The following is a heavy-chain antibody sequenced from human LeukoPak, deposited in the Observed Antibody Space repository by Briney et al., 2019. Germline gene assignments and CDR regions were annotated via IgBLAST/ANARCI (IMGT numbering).Heavy chain of an antibody. J-gene: IGHJ5*02. Sequence: SETLSLTCTVSGGSISSYYWSWIRQPPGKGLEWIGYIYYSGSTNYNPSLKSRVTISVDTSKNQFSLKLSSVTAADTAVYYCARPYGDYSQPATETWFDPWGQGTLVTVSS. CDR2: IYYSGST. CDR3: ARPYGDYSQPATETWFDP. CDR1: GGSISSYY. D-gene: IGHD4-17*01. V-gene: IGHV4-59*08.